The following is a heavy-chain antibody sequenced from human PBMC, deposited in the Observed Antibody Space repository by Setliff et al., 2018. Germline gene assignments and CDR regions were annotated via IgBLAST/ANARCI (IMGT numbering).Heavy chain of an antibody. J-gene: IGHJ3*02. Sequence: ASVKVSCKASGYSFIDYYIHWVRQAPGQGPEWMGRVNPKNGGILYSQKFEGRASMTGDRTISTVYMDLRSLTFDDTAVYYCARPRSNYNRGAFSIWGQGTMVTVSS. CDR3: ARPRSNYNRGAFSI. CDR1: GYSFIDYY. CDR2: VNPKNGGI. D-gene: IGHD3-10*01. V-gene: IGHV1-2*06.